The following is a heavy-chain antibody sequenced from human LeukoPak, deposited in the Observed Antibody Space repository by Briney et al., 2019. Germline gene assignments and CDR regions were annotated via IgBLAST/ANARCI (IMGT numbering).Heavy chain of an antibody. J-gene: IGHJ5*02. CDR1: GLTLSDDY. CDR3: ASAGRATVSGGWFDP. CDR2: MTTSGNIK. V-gene: IGHV3-69-1*02. D-gene: IGHD4-17*01. Sequence: SGGSLRLSCAASGLTLSDDYMTWVRQAPGKGLESVLIMTTSGNIKSSADSVKGRFTISRDNANNILHLQMNSLRAEDTGVYYCASAGRATVSGGWFDPWGQGTLVTVSS.